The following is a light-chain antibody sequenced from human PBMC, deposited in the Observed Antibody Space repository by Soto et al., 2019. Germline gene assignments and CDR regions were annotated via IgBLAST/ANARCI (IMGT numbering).Light chain of an antibody. Sequence: LTQPPSASGTTGQRVTISCSGSSSNIGSNTVNWYQQLPGTAPKLLIYSNNQRPSGVPDRFSGSKSGTSASLAISGLQSEDEADYYCAAWDDSLNGLYVFGTGTKVTVL. CDR1: SSNIGSNT. V-gene: IGLV1-44*01. J-gene: IGLJ1*01. CDR3: AAWDDSLNGLYV. CDR2: SNN.